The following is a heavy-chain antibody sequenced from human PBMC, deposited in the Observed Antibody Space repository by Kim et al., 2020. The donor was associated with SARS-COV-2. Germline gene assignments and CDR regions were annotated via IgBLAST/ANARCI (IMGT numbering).Heavy chain of an antibody. Sequence: GGSLRLSCAGSGFAFSDAAMHWVRQAPGKGLDWVGRIRIKGHNYATKYGESVEGRFTISRDDSGKKAFLQMNSLKSEDTAVYFCGAQLVGSAALDVWGQGTTVTVSS. J-gene: IGHJ3*01. V-gene: IGHV3-73*01. CDR1: GFAFSDAA. CDR3: GAQLVGSAALDV. CDR2: IRIKGHNYAT. D-gene: IGHD6-6*01.